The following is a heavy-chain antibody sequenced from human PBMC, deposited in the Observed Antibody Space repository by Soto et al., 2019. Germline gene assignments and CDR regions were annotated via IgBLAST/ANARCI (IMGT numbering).Heavy chain of an antibody. CDR2: IYYSGST. V-gene: IGHV4-59*01. CDR3: ARAYHYFDY. J-gene: IGHJ4*02. Sequence: SETLSLTXXVSGGSISSYYWSWIRQPPGKGLEWIGYIYYSGSTNYNPSLKSRVTISVDTSKNQFSLKLSSVTAADTAVYYCARAYHYFDYWGQGTLVTVSS. CDR1: GGSISSYY.